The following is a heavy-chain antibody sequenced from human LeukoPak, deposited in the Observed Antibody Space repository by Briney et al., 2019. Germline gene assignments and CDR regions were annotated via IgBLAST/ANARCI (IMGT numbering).Heavy chain of an antibody. CDR3: ARGRPNLGAFDI. J-gene: IGHJ3*02. CDR1: GGSFSGYY. V-gene: IGHV4-34*01. Sequence: SETLSLTCAVYGGSFSGYYWSWIRQPPGKGLEWIGEINHSGSTNYNPSLKSRVTISVDTPKNQFSLKLSSVTAADTAVYYCARGRPNLGAFDIWGQGTMVTVSS. CDR2: INHSGST.